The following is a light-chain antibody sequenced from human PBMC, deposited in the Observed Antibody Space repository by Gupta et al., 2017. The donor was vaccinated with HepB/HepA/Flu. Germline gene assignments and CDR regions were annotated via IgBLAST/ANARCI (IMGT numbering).Light chain of an antibody. CDR1: SGDVGGYNY. V-gene: IGLV2-8*01. Sequence: QSALTQPPSASGSPGRSLTISCTGTSGDVGGYNYVSWYQQHPGKAPKLVIYEVSKRPSGVPDRFSGSKSGNTASLTVSGLQAEDEADYYCSSYAGSNNPVVFGGGTKLTVL. J-gene: IGLJ2*01. CDR2: EVS. CDR3: SSYAGSNNPVV.